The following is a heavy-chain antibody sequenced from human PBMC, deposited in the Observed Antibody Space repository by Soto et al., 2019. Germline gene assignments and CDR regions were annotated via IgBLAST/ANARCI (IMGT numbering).Heavy chain of an antibody. Sequence: PGGSLRLSCAASGFSFSDYYMTWIRQAPGQGLEWVSYISSRSGTIFYADSVKGRFTLSRDNSKNSMYLQMNSLRADDTAVYYCAREYWYRFDPWGQGTLVTVSS. D-gene: IGHD2-8*02. J-gene: IGHJ5*02. CDR3: AREYWYRFDP. V-gene: IGHV3-11*04. CDR1: GFSFSDYY. CDR2: ISSRSGTI.